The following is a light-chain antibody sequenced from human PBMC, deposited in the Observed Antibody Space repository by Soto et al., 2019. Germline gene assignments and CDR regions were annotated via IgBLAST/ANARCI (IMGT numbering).Light chain of an antibody. CDR2: GTS. V-gene: IGKV3-20*01. J-gene: IGKJ1*01. Sequence: ETVFTQSPGSLSLSPGERASLSCRASQSVSSSSLAWYQQRPGQAPRLLIYGTSSRATGIPDRFSGSGSGTDFTLTICRLEPEDFAVYYCQQYGSSGTFGQGTKVDIK. CDR1: QSVSSSS. CDR3: QQYGSSGT.